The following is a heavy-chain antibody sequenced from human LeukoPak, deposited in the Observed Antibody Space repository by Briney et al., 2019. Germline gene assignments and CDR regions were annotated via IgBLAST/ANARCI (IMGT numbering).Heavy chain of an antibody. CDR3: ARPAAAGPYYFDY. CDR2: ISDSGDST. Sequence: PGGSLRLSCAASGFTFSTYGMSWVRQALGKGLEWVSVISDSGDSTYYADSVKGRFTVSRDNSKSTLYLQMNSLRAEDTAVYYCARPAAAGPYYFDYWGQGTLVTVSS. D-gene: IGHD6-13*01. CDR1: GFTFSTYG. J-gene: IGHJ4*02. V-gene: IGHV3-23*01.